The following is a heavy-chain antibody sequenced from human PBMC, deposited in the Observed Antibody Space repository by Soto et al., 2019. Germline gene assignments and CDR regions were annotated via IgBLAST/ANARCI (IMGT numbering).Heavy chain of an antibody. V-gene: IGHV3-21*01. D-gene: IGHD4-17*01. CDR1: GFTFSSYS. CDR2: ISSSSSYI. CDR3: ARDHPDYGDYDS. Sequence: GGSLRLSCAASGFTFSSYSMNWVRQAPGKGLEWVSSISSSSSYIYYADSVKGRFTISRDNAKNSLYLQMNSLRAEDTAVYYCARDHPDYGDYDSWGQGTLVTVSS. J-gene: IGHJ5*01.